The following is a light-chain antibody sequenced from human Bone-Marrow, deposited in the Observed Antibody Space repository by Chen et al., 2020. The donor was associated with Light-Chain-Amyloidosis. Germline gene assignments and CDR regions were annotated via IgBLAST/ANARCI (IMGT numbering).Light chain of an antibody. CDR1: NIGSTS. CDR3: QVWDRSSDRPV. V-gene: IGLV3-21*02. Sequence: SYVLTQPPWVSGAPGQTATIACGGNNIGSTSVHWYQQTPGQAPLLVVYDDSDRPSGIPERLSGSNSGNTATLTISRVEAGDEADYYCQVWDRSSDRPVFGGGTKLTVL. CDR2: DDS. J-gene: IGLJ3*02.